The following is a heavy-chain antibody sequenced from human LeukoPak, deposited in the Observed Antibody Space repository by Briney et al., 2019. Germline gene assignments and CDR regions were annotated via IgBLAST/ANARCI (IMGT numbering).Heavy chain of an antibody. CDR1: GGTFSSYA. J-gene: IGHJ5*02. CDR3: ARDGQGMATIGGFDP. CDR2: IIPILGIA. V-gene: IGHV1-69*04. D-gene: IGHD5-24*01. Sequence: SVKVSCKASGGTFSSYAISWVRQAPGQGLEWMGRIIPILGIANYAQKFQGRVTITADKSTSTAYMELSSLRSEDTAVYYCARDGQGMATIGGFDPWGQGTLVTVSS.